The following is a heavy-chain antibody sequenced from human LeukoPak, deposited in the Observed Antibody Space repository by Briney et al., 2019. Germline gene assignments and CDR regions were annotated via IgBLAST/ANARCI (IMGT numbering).Heavy chain of an antibody. CDR2: ISPIFGTT. CDR1: GGTFSGSA. V-gene: IGHV1-69*13. CDR3: ARGPTYYLYYMDV. J-gene: IGHJ6*03. D-gene: IGHD2/OR15-2a*01. Sequence: SVTVSCKASGGTFSGSAISWVRQAPGQGPEWMGGISPIFGTTNYAQKFQGRVTITADDFPSAAYLELTSLTSEDTAVYYCARGPTYYLYYMDVWGRGTTVTV.